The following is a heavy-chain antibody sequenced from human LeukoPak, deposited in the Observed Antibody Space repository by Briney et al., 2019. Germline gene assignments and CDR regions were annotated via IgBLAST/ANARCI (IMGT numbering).Heavy chain of an antibody. CDR1: GYTFTSYY. V-gene: IGHV1-46*01. CDR3: ARDVHTSYIWGAFDI. CDR2: INPSGGST. J-gene: IGHJ3*02. D-gene: IGHD3-16*01. Sequence: ASVKVSCKASGYTFTSYYMHWVRQATGQGLEWMGIINPSGGSTSYAQKSQGRVTMTRDTSTSTVYMELSSLRSEDTAVYYCARDVHTSYIWGAFDIWGQGTMVTVSS.